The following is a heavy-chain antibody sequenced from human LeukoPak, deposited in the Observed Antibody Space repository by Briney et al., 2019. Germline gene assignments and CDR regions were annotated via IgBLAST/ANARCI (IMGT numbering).Heavy chain of an antibody. J-gene: IGHJ3*02. V-gene: IGHV1-69*05. CDR3: ARDRCSSTSCYTKDAFDI. D-gene: IGHD2-2*02. CDR2: IIPIFGTA. Sequence: SVKVSCKASGGTFSSYAISWVRQAHGQGLEWMGGIIPIFGTANYAQKFQGRVTITTDESTSTAYMELSSLRSEDTAVYYCARDRCSSTSCYTKDAFDIWGQGTMVTVSS. CDR1: GGTFSSYA.